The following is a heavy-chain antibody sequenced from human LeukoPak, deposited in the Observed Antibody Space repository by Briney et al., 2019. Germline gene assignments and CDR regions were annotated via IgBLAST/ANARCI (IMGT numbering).Heavy chain of an antibody. D-gene: IGHD3-22*01. Sequence: PGGSLRLSCAASGFTFSSYSMNWVRQAPGKGLEWVSSISSSSSYIYYADSVKGRFTISRDNAKNSLYLQMNSLRAEDTAVYYCARDLVTKPYYYDTSGTSHAFDIWGQGTMVTVSS. V-gene: IGHV3-21*01. CDR3: ARDLVTKPYYYDTSGTSHAFDI. J-gene: IGHJ3*02. CDR1: GFTFSSYS. CDR2: ISSSSSYI.